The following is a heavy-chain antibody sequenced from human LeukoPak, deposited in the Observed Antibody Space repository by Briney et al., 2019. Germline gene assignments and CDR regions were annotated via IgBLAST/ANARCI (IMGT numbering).Heavy chain of an antibody. J-gene: IGHJ4*02. D-gene: IGHD6-6*01. CDR3: ARMPFEYSSSSHFDY. CDR1: GGSISSYY. CDR2: IYTSGST. Sequence: SETLSLTCTVSGGSISSYYWSWIRQPAGKGLEWIGRIYTSGSTNYNPSLKSRVTMSVDTSKNQFSLKLSSVTAADTAVYYCARMPFEYSSSSHFDYWGQGTLVTVSS. V-gene: IGHV4-4*07.